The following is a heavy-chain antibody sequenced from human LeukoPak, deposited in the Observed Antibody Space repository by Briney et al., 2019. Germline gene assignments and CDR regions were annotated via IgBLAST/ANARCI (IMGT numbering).Heavy chain of an antibody. D-gene: IGHD3-10*01. CDR1: GFTFSTYA. Sequence: GGALRISCAPSGFTFSTYAMSWVRQAPGEGLEWGSTISTSGRSTYYAASVKGRFTTSRDNSKNTLFLQMNSLRAEDTAVYYCAKGLNGYGSGSYSHLDAFDIWGQGTMVTVSS. V-gene: IGHV3-23*01. CDR2: ISTSGRST. CDR3: AKGLNGYGSGSYSHLDAFDI. J-gene: IGHJ3*02.